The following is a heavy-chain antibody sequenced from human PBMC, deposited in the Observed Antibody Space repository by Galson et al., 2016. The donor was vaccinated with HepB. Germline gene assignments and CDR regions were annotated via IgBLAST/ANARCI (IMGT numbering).Heavy chain of an antibody. CDR1: TGSITYYY. D-gene: IGHD2-21*01. Sequence: SETLSLTCTVPTGSITYYYWNWIRQPAGKGLEWSGRAVIGGDTNYNPSLKSRVTMSIDTSKDQLSLRLTSVTAADTAVYYCARGEHTVDSWGQGTLVTVSS. J-gene: IGHJ4*02. V-gene: IGHV4-4*07. CDR3: ARGEHTVDS. CDR2: AVIGGDT.